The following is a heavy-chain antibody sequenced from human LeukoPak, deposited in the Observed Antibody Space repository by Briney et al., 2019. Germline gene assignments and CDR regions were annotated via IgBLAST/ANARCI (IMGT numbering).Heavy chain of an antibody. CDR1: GFTFSSYG. Sequence: GGSLRLSCAASGFTFSSYGMHWVRQAPGKGLEWVAFIRYDGSNKYYADSVKGRFTISRDNSKNTLYLQMNSLRAEDTAAYYCARVIVVPAASWFDPWGQGTLVTVSS. CDR3: ARVIVVPAASWFDP. V-gene: IGHV3-30*02. CDR2: IRYDGSNK. D-gene: IGHD2-2*01. J-gene: IGHJ5*02.